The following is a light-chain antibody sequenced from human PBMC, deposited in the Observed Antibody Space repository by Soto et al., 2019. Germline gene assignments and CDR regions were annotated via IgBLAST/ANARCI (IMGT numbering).Light chain of an antibody. CDR2: EVN. CDR1: SSNVGGYNY. J-gene: IGLJ1*01. V-gene: IGLV2-14*01. Sequence: QSALTQPASVSGSDGQSITISCTGTSSNVGGYNYVSWYQQHPGNAPRLMIYEVNNRPSGVPNRFSGSKSGNTASLTISGLQAEDEADYYCSSKTSSRTPFVFGTGTKVTVL. CDR3: SSKTSSRTPFV.